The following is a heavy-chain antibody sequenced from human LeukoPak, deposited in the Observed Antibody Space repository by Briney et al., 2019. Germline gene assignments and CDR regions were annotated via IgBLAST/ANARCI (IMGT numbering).Heavy chain of an antibody. CDR1: GFTFSNYG. Sequence: GGTLRLSCAASGFTFSNYGMSWVRQAPGKGLEWVSGISGSGGTTYYADSVKGRFTISRDNAKNSLYLQMNSLRAEDTALYYCARAMLYSKEIYVYFDYWGQGTLVTVSS. D-gene: IGHD4-11*01. CDR2: ISGSGGTT. CDR3: ARAMLYSKEIYVYFDY. J-gene: IGHJ4*02. V-gene: IGHV3-23*01.